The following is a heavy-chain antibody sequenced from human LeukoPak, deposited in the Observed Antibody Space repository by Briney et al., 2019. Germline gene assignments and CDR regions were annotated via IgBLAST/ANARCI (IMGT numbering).Heavy chain of an antibody. J-gene: IGHJ2*01. V-gene: IGHV1-18*01. CDR1: GYTFTSYG. D-gene: IGHD3-16*01. CDR3: ARDLGKNRPEGYFDL. Sequence: GASVKVSCKASGYTFTSYGISWVRQAPGQGLEWMGWISAYNGNTNYAQKLQGRVTMTTDTSTSTAYMELRSLRSDDTAVYYCARDLGKNRPEGYFDLWGRGTLVTVSS. CDR2: ISAYNGNT.